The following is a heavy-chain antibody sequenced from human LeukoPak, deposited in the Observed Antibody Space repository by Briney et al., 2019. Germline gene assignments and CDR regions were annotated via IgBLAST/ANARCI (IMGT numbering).Heavy chain of an antibody. CDR2: ISYDGSNK. CDR3: ALNSGSYEGTFDY. Sequence: GGSLRLSCAASGFTFSSYAMHWVRQAPGKGLEWVAVISYDGSNKYYAGSVKGRFTISRDNSKNTLYLQMNSLRAEDTAVYYCALNSGSYEGTFDYWGQGTLVTVSS. CDR1: GFTFSSYA. V-gene: IGHV3-30-3*01. J-gene: IGHJ4*02. D-gene: IGHD1-26*01.